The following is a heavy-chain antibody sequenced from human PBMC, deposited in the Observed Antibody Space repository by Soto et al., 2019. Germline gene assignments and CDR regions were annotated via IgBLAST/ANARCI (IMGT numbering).Heavy chain of an antibody. Sequence: EVQLVESGGGSVQPGGSLRLSCVASGFGFDDYAMHWVRQRPGKGLEWVSGINWNSDTIGYDDSVKGRFIVSRDNAEGSLLLQMSSLRAEDTAIYFCAMSNSNDLYYHFEAWGQGTPVTVSS. CDR3: AMSNSNDLYYHFEA. J-gene: IGHJ4*02. V-gene: IGHV3-9*01. D-gene: IGHD3-10*01. CDR1: GFGFDDYA. CDR2: INWNSDTI.